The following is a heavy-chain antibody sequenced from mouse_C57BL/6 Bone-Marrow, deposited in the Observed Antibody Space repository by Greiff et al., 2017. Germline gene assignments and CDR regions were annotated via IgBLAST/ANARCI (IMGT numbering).Heavy chain of an antibody. Sequence: QVHVKQPGAELVKPGASVKLSCKASGYTFTSYWMHWVKQRPGRGLEWIGRIDPNSGGTKYNEKFKSKATLTVDKPSSTAYMQLSSLTSEDSAVYYCARGDYGSSYKAMDYWGQGTSVTVSS. CDR2: IDPNSGGT. D-gene: IGHD1-1*01. J-gene: IGHJ4*01. CDR1: GYTFTSYW. V-gene: IGHV1-72*01. CDR3: ARGDYGSSYKAMDY.